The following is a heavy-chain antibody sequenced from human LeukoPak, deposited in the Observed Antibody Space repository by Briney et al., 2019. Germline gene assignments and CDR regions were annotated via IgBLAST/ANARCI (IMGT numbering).Heavy chain of an antibody. J-gene: IGHJ3*02. CDR3: ARGAPWNGLDI. D-gene: IGHD1-1*01. CDR1: GFTVSNNY. CDR2: IYSGGTT. Sequence: GGSLRLSCAATGFTVSNNYMSWVRQAPGKGLEWVSVIYSGGTTYYADSVKGRFTISRDTSKNTLYLQMNSLRAEDMAVYYCARGAPWNGLDIWGQGTMVTVSS. V-gene: IGHV3-66*01.